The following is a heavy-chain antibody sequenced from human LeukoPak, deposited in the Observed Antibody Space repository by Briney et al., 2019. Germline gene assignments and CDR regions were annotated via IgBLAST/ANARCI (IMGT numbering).Heavy chain of an antibody. CDR3: ARVLNYYDSSGYLYYFDF. V-gene: IGHV1-18*01. D-gene: IGHD3-22*01. CDR2: ISGYNGNT. CDR1: GYTFTSYG. Sequence: GASVKVSCKASGYTFTSYGISWVRQAPGQGLEWMGWISGYNGNTNYAQKFQGRVTMTRDTSISTAYMELSRLRSDDTAVYYCARVLNYYDSSGYLYYFDFWGQGALVTVSS. J-gene: IGHJ4*02.